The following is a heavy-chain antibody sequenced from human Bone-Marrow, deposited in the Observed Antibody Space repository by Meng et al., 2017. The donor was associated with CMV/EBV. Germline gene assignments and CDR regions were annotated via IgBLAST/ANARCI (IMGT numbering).Heavy chain of an antibody. D-gene: IGHD6-6*01. CDR2: INPDRGGT. J-gene: IGHJ3*02. CDR3: AREYSSSLGGAFDI. Sequence: ASVKVSCKASGYAFTVYHMHWVRQAPGQGLEWMGWINPDRGGTKYAQKFQGRVTMTRDTPISTAYMELSSLRSDDTAVYYCAREYSSSLGGAFDIWGQGTVVTVSS. V-gene: IGHV1-2*02. CDR1: GYAFTVYH.